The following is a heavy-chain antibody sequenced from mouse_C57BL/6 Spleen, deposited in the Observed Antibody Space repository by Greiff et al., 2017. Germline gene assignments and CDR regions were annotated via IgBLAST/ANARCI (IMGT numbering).Heavy chain of an antibody. Sequence: QVQLKQSGAELVRPGTSVKMSCKASGYTFTNYWIGWAKQRPGHGLEWIGDIYPGGGYTNYNEKFKGKATLTADKSSRTAYMQFSSLTSEDSAIYYCARRGNYVGMDYWGQGTSVTVSS. V-gene: IGHV1-63*01. CDR3: ARRGNYVGMDY. D-gene: IGHD2-1*01. CDR1: GYTFTNYW. J-gene: IGHJ4*01. CDR2: IYPGGGYT.